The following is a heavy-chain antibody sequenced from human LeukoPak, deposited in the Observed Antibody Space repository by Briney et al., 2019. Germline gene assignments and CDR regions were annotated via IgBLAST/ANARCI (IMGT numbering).Heavy chain of an antibody. Sequence: PGVSLRLSCAASGFTFSIYAMSWVRQAPGKGLEWVSSISGSGTNTYYADSVKGRFTISRDTSRNTLYLQMSSLRAEDTAIYYCAKTYCSTTRCLSWGNDYWGQGTLVTVSS. J-gene: IGHJ4*02. V-gene: IGHV3-23*01. CDR1: GFTFSIYA. D-gene: IGHD2-2*01. CDR3: AKTYCSTTRCLSWGNDY. CDR2: ISGSGTNT.